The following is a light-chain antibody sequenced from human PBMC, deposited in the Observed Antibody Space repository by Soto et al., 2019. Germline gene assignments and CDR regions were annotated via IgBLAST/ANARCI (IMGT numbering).Light chain of an antibody. Sequence: EIVLTQSPGTVSLSPGERATLSCRASQSVSGSYLAWYQQKPGQAPRLLIYGASTRATGITDRFSGSGSGTDFTLTISRLEPEDLAMYYCQQYGSSSLTFGGGTKVEI. CDR3: QQYGSSSLT. J-gene: IGKJ4*01. CDR2: GAS. CDR1: QSVSGSY. V-gene: IGKV3-20*01.